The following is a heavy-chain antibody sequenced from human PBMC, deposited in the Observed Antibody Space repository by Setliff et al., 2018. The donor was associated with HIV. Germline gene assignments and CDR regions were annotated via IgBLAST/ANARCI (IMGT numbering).Heavy chain of an antibody. D-gene: IGHD3-16*01. V-gene: IGHV1-3*01. CDR2: INAGNGNT. Sequence: ASVKVSCKASGYTFISYAIHWVRQAPGQRLEWMGWINAGNGNTKYSQRFQGRVTITRDTSASTAYMELSSLTSEDTAVYYCARDGCDSNKCYVYNWFDPWGQGTLVTVSS. J-gene: IGHJ5*02. CDR3: ARDGCDSNKCYVYNWFDP. CDR1: GYTFISYA.